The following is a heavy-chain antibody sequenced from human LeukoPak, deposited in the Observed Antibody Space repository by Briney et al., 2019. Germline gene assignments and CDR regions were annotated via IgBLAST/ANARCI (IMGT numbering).Heavy chain of an antibody. V-gene: IGHV3-30-3*01. J-gene: IGHJ4*02. D-gene: IGHD3/OR15-3a*01. CDR2: ISYDGSKE. CDR1: GLTFSSYA. CDR3: ARDRDFWTGYYKGPIDY. Sequence: GGSLRLSCAVSGLTFSSYAMHWVRRTPGKGLEWVALISYDGSKEYYADSVKGRFTISRDNSKNTLYLQMNSLRAEDTAVYYCARDRDFWTGYYKGPIDYWGQGTLVTVSS.